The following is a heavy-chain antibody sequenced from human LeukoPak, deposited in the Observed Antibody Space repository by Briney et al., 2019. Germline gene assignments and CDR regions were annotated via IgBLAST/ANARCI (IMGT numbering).Heavy chain of an antibody. CDR1: GGTFSSYT. J-gene: IGHJ4*02. Sequence: SVKVSCKASGGTFSSYTISWVRQAPGQGLEWMGRTISILGIANYAQKFQGRVTITADKSTSTAYMELSSLRSEDTAVYYCARECCSGGSCFDYWGQGTLVTVSS. CDR2: TISILGIA. V-gene: IGHV1-69*04. CDR3: ARECCSGGSCFDY. D-gene: IGHD2-15*01.